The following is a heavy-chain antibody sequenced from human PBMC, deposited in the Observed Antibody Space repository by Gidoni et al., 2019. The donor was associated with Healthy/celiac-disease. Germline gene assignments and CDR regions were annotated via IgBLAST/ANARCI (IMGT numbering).Heavy chain of an antibody. CDR1: GCTFSSYS. Sequence: EVQLVESGGGLVQLGGSRRFSCAAAGCTFSSYSMNWVRQAPGKGLEWVSYISSSSSTIYYANSVKGRFTISRDNAKNSLYLQMNSLSDEDTAVYYCAREYSSSWYGWFDHWGQGTLVTVSS. J-gene: IGHJ5*02. V-gene: IGHV3-48*02. D-gene: IGHD6-13*01. CDR3: AREYSSSWYGWFDH. CDR2: ISSSSSTI.